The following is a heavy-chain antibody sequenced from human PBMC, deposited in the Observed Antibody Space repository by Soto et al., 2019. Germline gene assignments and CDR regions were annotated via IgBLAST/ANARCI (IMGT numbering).Heavy chain of an antibody. CDR1: GFTFSSYD. CDR2: IGTAGDP. D-gene: IGHD6-6*01. CDR3: AKDPSIAARTGAFDI. Sequence: EVQLVESGGGLVQPGGSLRLSCAASGFTFSSYDMHWVRQATGKGLEWVSAIGTAGDPYYPGSVKGRFTISRENAKNTLYLQMNSLRAEDTAVYYCAKDPSIAARTGAFDIWGQGTMVTVSS. J-gene: IGHJ3*02. V-gene: IGHV3-13*05.